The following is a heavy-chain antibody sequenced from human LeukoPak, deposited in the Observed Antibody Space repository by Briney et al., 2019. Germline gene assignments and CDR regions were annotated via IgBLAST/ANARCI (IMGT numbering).Heavy chain of an antibody. J-gene: IGHJ4*02. CDR1: GFTFSTYFW. V-gene: IGHV3-74*01. CDR2: LRSDGGSS. CDR3: VRDLDLGGYSSFVS. D-gene: IGHD4-23*01. Sequence: GGSLRLSCAASGFTFSTYFWMHWVRQAPGEGLVWVARLRSDGGSSAYADFVRGRFTISRDNAKNTLYLQMNSLRAEDTAVYYCVRDLDLGGYSSFVSWGQGTLVTVSS.